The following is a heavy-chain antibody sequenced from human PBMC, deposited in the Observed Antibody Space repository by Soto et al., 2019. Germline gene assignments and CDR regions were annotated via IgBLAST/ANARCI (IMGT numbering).Heavy chain of an antibody. CDR3: ARAAGIMTRGFQGMEV. V-gene: IGHV3-48*03. J-gene: IGHJ6*04. Sequence: LRLSCAASGFAFSSYEMNWVRQSPGKGLEWLSYISSTASTIHYADSVKGRFTISRDNANNSVYLQMNSLTADDSAVYYCARAAGIMTRGFQGMEVWGKGTTVNVSA. CDR1: GFAFSSYE. CDR2: ISSTASTI. D-gene: IGHD3-10*01.